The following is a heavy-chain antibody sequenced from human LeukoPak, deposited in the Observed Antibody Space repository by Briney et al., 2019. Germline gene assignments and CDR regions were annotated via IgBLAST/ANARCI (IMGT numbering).Heavy chain of an antibody. Sequence: GGSLRLSCAASGFTFSSYAMSWVRQAPGKGLEWVSAISGSGGSTYYADSVKGRFTISRDNSKNTLYLQMNSLRAEDTAVYYCAGDIVVVPAATYYYYYGMDVWGQGTTVTVSS. D-gene: IGHD2-2*01. CDR2: ISGSGGST. J-gene: IGHJ6*02. CDR1: GFTFSSYA. CDR3: AGDIVVVPAATYYYYYGMDV. V-gene: IGHV3-23*01.